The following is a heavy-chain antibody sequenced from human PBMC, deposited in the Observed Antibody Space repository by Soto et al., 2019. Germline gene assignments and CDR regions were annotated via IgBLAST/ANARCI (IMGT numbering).Heavy chain of an antibody. J-gene: IGHJ4*02. CDR3: AKARDQQWVRLPFDY. CDR1: GFFFSSYT. D-gene: IGHD6-19*01. V-gene: IGHV3-23*01. Sequence: EVQLLESGGGLVQPGGSLRLSCVGSGFFFSSYTMTWVRQAPGTGLEWVSSFSATSENTYYADSVRGRFTISRDNSKNTLFLQMNSLTAEDTAMYYCAKARDQQWVRLPFDYWGQGILGIVS. CDR2: FSATSENT.